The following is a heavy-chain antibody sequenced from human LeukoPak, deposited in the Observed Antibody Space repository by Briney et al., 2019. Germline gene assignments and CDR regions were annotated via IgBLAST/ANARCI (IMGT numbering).Heavy chain of an antibody. J-gene: IGHJ4*02. CDR1: AYSFTTFW. CDR2: ITRSDSYT. D-gene: IGHD1-14*01. V-gene: IGHV5-10-1*01. CDR3: ATSSGNNPFDY. Sequence: GEPLKISCKASAYSFTTFWISWVRQMPGKGLEWMGRITRSDSYTNYSPSFRRHVTISADKSITTAYLQWSSLRASDTAMYYCATSSGNNPFDYWGQGTLVTVCS.